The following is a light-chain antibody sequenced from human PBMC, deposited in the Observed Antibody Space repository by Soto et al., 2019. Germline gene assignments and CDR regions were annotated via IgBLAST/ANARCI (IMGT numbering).Light chain of an antibody. CDR2: GAS. V-gene: IGKV3-20*01. Sequence: EIVLTQSPGTLSLSPGERATLSCRASQSVTSSYLAWYQQKPGQPPRLLMYGASTRATGIPDRFSGSGFGTDFTLTISRLEPEDFAVYYCQQYGSSPPITFGQGTRLEIK. CDR1: QSVTSSY. J-gene: IGKJ5*01. CDR3: QQYGSSPPIT.